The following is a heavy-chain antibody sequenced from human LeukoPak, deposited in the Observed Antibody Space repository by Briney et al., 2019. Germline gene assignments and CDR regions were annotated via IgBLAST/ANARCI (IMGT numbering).Heavy chain of an antibody. CDR2: TYHSGST. CDR3: ARLLGGRYSYASPYKNWFDP. V-gene: IGHV4-38-2*02. J-gene: IGHJ5*02. Sequence: SETLSLTCTVSGYSISSGYYWGWIRQPPGKGLEWIGSTYHSGSTYYNPSLKSRVTISVDTSKNQFSLKLSSVTAADTAVYYCARLLGGRYSYASPYKNWFDPWGQGTLVTVSS. CDR1: GYSISSGYY. D-gene: IGHD5-18*01.